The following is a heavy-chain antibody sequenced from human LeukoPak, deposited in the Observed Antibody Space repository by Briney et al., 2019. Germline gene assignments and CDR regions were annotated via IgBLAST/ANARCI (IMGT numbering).Heavy chain of an antibody. CDR2: IYPGDSDT. CDR1: GYIFTNYW. V-gene: IGHV5-51*01. D-gene: IGHD1-26*01. CDR3: ATSREPAGGDY. J-gene: IGHJ4*02. Sequence: GESLKISCKRSGYIFTNYWIGWVRQMPGKGLEWIGIIYPGDSDTRYSLSFEGQVTISVDKSISTAYLQWSSLKASDTAMYYCATSREPAGGDYWGQGTLVTVSS.